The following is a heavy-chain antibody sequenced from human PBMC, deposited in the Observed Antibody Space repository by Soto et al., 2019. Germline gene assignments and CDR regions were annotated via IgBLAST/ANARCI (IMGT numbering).Heavy chain of an antibody. CDR1: GFTFSSYA. V-gene: IGHV3-23*01. Sequence: GGSLRLSCAASGFTFSSYAMSWVRQAPGKGLEWVSAISGSGGSTYYADSVKGRFTISRDNSKNTLYLQMNSLRAEDTAVYYCAKDLLDTAMVYSYYYYYGMDVWGQGTTVTVS. CDR2: ISGSGGST. D-gene: IGHD5-18*01. CDR3: AKDLLDTAMVYSYYYYYGMDV. J-gene: IGHJ6*02.